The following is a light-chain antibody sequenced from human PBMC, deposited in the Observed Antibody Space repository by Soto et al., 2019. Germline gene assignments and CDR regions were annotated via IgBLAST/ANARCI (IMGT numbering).Light chain of an antibody. J-gene: IGKJ5*01. V-gene: IGKV3-11*01. CDR3: QQYGSSPIT. CDR1: QSVSSY. Sequence: EIVLTQSPATLSLSPGERATLSCRASQSVSSYLAWYQQKPGQAPRLLIYDASNRATGIPAGFSGSGSGTDFTLTISSLEPEDFALYYCQQYGSSPITFGQGTRLEIK. CDR2: DAS.